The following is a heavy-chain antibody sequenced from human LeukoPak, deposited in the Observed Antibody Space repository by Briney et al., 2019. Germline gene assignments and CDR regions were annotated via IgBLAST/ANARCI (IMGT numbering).Heavy chain of an antibody. CDR3: ARHLYSYGHSYFDY. V-gene: IGHV4-34*01. CDR2: INHSGGT. J-gene: IGHJ4*02. CDR1: GGSFSGYY. D-gene: IGHD3-16*01. Sequence: SETMSLTCAVYGGSFSGYYWSWNRQPPGKGLEWIGEINHSGGTNYNPSLNGRVTISVDTSKNQFSLKLSSVTAADTAVYYCARHLYSYGHSYFDYWGQGTLVTVSS.